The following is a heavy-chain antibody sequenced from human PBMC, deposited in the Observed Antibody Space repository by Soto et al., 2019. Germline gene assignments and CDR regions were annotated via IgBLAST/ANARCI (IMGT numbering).Heavy chain of an antibody. CDR3: SHGRWEVSIDCYIGWFDP. Sequence: QVQLVQSGAEVKKPGSSVKVSCKASGGTFSSYTISWVRQAPGQGLEWMGRIIPILGIANYAQKFQGRVTITADKSTSTSYTXLSSLSSVDTAVYXXSHGRWEVSIDCYIGWFDPCVQGTLVTVSS. CDR1: GGTFSSYT. J-gene: IGHJ5*02. CDR2: IIPILGIA. D-gene: IGHD2-21*01. V-gene: IGHV1-69*02.